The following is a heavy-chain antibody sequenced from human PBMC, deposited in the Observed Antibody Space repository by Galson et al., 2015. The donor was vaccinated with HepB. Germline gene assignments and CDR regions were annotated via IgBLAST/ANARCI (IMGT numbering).Heavy chain of an antibody. D-gene: IGHD2-2*01. CDR2: ISAYNGNT. CDR3: ARDTGLVPAAPPFDY. CDR1: GYTFTSYG. Sequence: SVKVSCKASGYTFTSYGISWVRQAPEQGLEWMGWISAYNGNTNYAQKLQGRVTMITDTSTSTAYMELRSLRSDDTAVYYCARDTGLVPAAPPFDYWGQGTLVTVSS. J-gene: IGHJ4*02. V-gene: IGHV1-18*01.